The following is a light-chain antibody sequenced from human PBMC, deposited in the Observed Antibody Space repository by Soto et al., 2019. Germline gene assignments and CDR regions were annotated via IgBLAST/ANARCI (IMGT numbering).Light chain of an antibody. CDR1: QSVSSY. J-gene: IGKJ3*01. Sequence: EIVLTQSPATLSLSPGERATLSCRASQSVSSYLAWYQQKPGQAPRLLIYDASNRATGIPARFSGSGSGTDFNLTISSLEPEDFEVYYCQQRSNWECFTFGPGTKVDIK. CDR2: DAS. V-gene: IGKV3-11*01. CDR3: QQRSNWECFT.